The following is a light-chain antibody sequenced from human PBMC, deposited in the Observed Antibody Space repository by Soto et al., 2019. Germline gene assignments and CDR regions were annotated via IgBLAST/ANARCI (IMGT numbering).Light chain of an antibody. CDR3: CSYAALDV. Sequence: QSVLTQPASVSGSPGQSITISCTGTSSDVGSYNLVSWYQQHPGKAPKLMIYEGSKRPSGVSNRFSGSKSGNTASLTISGLQAEDEADYYCCSYAALDVFGTGTKLTVL. CDR1: SSDVGSYNL. V-gene: IGLV2-23*01. CDR2: EGS. J-gene: IGLJ1*01.